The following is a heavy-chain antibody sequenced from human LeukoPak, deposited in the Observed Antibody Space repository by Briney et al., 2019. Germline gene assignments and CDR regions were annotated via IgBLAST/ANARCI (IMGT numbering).Heavy chain of an antibody. J-gene: IGHJ4*02. CDR2: INPNSGGT. V-gene: IGHV1-2*06. D-gene: IGHD6-19*01. CDR3: AREVAGTAFYHFDY. CDR1: GYTFTGYY. Sequence: ASVKVSCKASGYTFTGYYMHWVRQAPGQGLEWMGRINPNSGGTNYAQKFQGRVTMTRDTSISTAYMELSRLRSDDTAVYYCAREVAGTAFYHFDYWGQGTLVTVSS.